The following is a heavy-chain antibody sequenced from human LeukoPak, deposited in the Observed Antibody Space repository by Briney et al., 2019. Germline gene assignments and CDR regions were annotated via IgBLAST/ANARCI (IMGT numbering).Heavy chain of an antibody. Sequence: SETLSLTCTVSGGSISSYYWSWIRQPPGKGLEWIGRIYSSGSTNYNPSLKSRVTISVDTSKNQFSLKLSSVTAADTAVYYCANMYGRDPGYYYYYYMDVWGKGTTVTVSS. CDR3: ANMYGRDPGYYYYYYMDV. V-gene: IGHV4-59*08. J-gene: IGHJ6*03. D-gene: IGHD2-21*02. CDR1: GGSISSYY. CDR2: IYSSGST.